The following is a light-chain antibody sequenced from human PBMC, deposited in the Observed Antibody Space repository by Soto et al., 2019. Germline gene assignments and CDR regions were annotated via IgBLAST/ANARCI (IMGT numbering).Light chain of an antibody. CDR2: HAS. CDR1: QSVSSN. V-gene: IGKV3-15*01. J-gene: IGKJ3*01. CDR3: QQFYTWPLT. Sequence: EIVMTQSPATLSVSPGEGATLSCRASQSVSSNLAWYQQKPGQAPRLVLYHASTRATGIPDRFSGSGSGTEFTLTIASLQSEDCAVYYCQQFYTWPLTFGRGTKVDIK.